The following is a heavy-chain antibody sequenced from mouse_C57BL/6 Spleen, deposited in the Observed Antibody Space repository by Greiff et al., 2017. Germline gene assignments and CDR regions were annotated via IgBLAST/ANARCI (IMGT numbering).Heavy chain of an antibody. CDR3: ARQGTGDPYWYVDV. J-gene: IGHJ1*03. V-gene: IGHV1-81*01. CDR2: IYPRSGNT. D-gene: IGHD4-1*01. Sequence: VQLQQSGAELARPGASVKLSCKASGYTFTSYGISWVKQRTGQGLEWIGEIYPRSGNTYYNEKFKGKATLTADKSSSTAYMELRSLTSEDSAVYFCARQGTGDPYWYVDVWGTGTTVTVSS. CDR1: GYTFTSYG.